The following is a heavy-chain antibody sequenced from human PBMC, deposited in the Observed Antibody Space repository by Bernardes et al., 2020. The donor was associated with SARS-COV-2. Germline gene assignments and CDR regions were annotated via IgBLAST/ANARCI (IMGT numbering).Heavy chain of an antibody. J-gene: IGHJ4*02. D-gene: IGHD6-13*01. CDR2: ISGSGDGT. Sequence: GGSLRLSCAGSGFIFSSDYLAWVRQAPGKGLEWVSAISGSGDGTYYADSLRGRFTVSRDNSKNTLYLQLNSLRVEDTAVYFCVKDRPASGWYYWGQRTQGTVSS. CDR3: VKDRPASGWYY. V-gene: IGHV3-23*01. CDR1: GFIFSSDY.